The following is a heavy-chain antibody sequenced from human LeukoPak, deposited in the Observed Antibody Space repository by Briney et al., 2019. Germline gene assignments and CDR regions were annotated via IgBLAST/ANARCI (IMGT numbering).Heavy chain of an antibody. Sequence: ASVKVSCKASGYTFTSYDINWVRQATGQGLEWMGWMNPNSGNTGYAQKFQGRVTMTRNTSISTAYMELSSLRSEDTAVYYCASQIVVVPPMSDHYYYNMDVWGKGTTVTVSS. V-gene: IGHV1-8*01. D-gene: IGHD2-2*01. J-gene: IGHJ6*03. CDR2: MNPNSGNT. CDR3: ASQIVVVPPMSDHYYYNMDV. CDR1: GYTFTSYD.